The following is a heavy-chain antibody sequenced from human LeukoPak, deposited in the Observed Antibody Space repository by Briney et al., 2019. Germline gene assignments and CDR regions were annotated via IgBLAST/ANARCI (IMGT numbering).Heavy chain of an antibody. D-gene: IGHD3-9*01. J-gene: IGHJ4*02. CDR1: GGSMSSYY. CDR3: AREILYDSAGYYL. Sequence: SETLSLTCSVSGGSMSSYYWSWIRQPPGKGLEWIGSIYYSGSTYYNPSLKSRVTISIDTSKNQFSLRLRSVTAADTAVYYCAREILYDSAGYYLWGQETVVTVSS. V-gene: IGHV4-39*07. CDR2: IYYSGST.